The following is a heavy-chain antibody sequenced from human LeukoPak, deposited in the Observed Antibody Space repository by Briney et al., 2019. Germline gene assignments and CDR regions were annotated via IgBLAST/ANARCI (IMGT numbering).Heavy chain of an antibody. CDR3: AKDDSYDYVWGSYRLY. Sequence: GGSLRLSCAASGFTFSSYSMNWVRQAPGKGLEWVSAISGSGGSTYYADSVKGRFTISRDNSKNTLYLQMNSLRAEDTAVYYCAKDDSYDYVWGSYRLYWGQGTLVTVSS. J-gene: IGHJ4*02. V-gene: IGHV3-23*01. CDR2: ISGSGGST. CDR1: GFTFSSYS. D-gene: IGHD3-16*02.